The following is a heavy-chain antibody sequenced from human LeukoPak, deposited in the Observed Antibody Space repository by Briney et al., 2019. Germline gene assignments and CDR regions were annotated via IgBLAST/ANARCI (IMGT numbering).Heavy chain of an antibody. Sequence: GGSLRLSCAASGFTFSSYWMHWVRHAPGKGLVWVSRINSDGSSTSYADSVKGRFTISRDNAKNTLYLQMNSLRAEDTAVYYCARSGEYDILTKWSQGTLVTVSS. CDR3: ARSGEYDILTK. J-gene: IGHJ4*02. D-gene: IGHD3-9*01. V-gene: IGHV3-74*01. CDR2: INSDGSST. CDR1: GFTFSSYW.